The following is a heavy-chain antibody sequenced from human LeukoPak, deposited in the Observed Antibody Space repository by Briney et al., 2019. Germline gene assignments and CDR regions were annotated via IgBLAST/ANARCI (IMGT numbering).Heavy chain of an antibody. J-gene: IGHJ4*02. CDR2: ISGSGGST. D-gene: IGHD3-10*01. Sequence: GGSLRLSCAASGFTFSSYAMSWVRQAPGKGLEWVSAISGSGGSTYYADSVKGRFTISRDNSKNTLYLQMNSLRAEDTAVYYCAKLTRYGSGSYCDYWGQGTLVTVSS. CDR3: AKLTRYGSGSYCDY. CDR1: GFTFSSYA. V-gene: IGHV3-23*01.